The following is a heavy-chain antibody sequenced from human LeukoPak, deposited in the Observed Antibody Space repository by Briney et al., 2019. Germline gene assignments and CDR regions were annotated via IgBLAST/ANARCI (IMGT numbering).Heavy chain of an antibody. CDR2: IWYGGSKK. V-gene: IGHV3-33*01. CDR1: GLTFSGYG. J-gene: IGHJ4*02. D-gene: IGHD3-16*01. CDR3: ARARGTTPNYFDS. Sequence: TGGSLRLSCAASGLTFSGYGMHWVRQAPGKGLEWVALIWYGGSKKFYADSVRGRFTISRDNSKNTLSLQMNSLRAEDTAVYYCARARGTTPNYFDSWGQGTLVTVSS.